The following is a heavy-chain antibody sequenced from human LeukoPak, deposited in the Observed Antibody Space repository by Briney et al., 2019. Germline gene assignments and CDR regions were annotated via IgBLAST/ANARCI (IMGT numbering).Heavy chain of an antibody. J-gene: IGHJ4*02. Sequence: SETLSLTCTVSGGFISTYYWSWIRQPPGKGLEWIGYIYYSGSTTYNPSLKSRVTISVDTSKNQFSLKLNSVTAADTAVYYCARHQTVLLWFGESGPIDYWGQGTLVTVSS. CDR3: ARHQTVLLWFGESGPIDY. V-gene: IGHV4-59*08. D-gene: IGHD3-10*01. CDR1: GGFISTYY. CDR2: IYYSGST.